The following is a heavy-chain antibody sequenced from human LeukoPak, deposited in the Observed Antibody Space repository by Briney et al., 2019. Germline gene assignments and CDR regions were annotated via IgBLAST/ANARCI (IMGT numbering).Heavy chain of an antibody. D-gene: IGHD5-24*01. CDR2: ISNNGGST. V-gene: IGHV3-64D*09. CDR3: VQDWVATIVDPRHFDN. CDR1: GFTFSSHA. J-gene: IGHJ4*02. Sequence: GGSLRLSCSGSGFTFSSHAMHWVRQAPGKGLQYVSGISNNGGSTYYADLVKGRFTISRDNSKNTLYLQMSSLRLEDTAVYHGVQDWVATIVDPRHFDNWGQGTLVTVSS.